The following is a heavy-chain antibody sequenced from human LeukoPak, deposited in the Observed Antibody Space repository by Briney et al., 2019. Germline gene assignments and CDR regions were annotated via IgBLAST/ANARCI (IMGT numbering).Heavy chain of an antibody. J-gene: IGHJ4*02. CDR3: ARATRQWGGYYY. CDR2: INPNSGGT. Sequence: ASVKVSCKASGYTFTSYGISWVRQAPGQGLEWMGWINPNSGGTNYAQKFQGWVTMTRDTSISTAYMELSRLRSDDTAVYYCARATRQWGGYYYWGQGTLVTVSS. CDR1: GYTFTSYG. V-gene: IGHV1-2*04. D-gene: IGHD3-3*01.